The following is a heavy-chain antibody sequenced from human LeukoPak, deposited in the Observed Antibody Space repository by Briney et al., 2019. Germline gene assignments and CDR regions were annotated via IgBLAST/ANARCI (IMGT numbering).Heavy chain of an antibody. CDR2: IYPSGNT. D-gene: IGHD6-13*01. CDR1: GGSISSGRYC. Sequence: PSETLSLTCTVSGGSISSGRYCWSWIRQPAGKGLEWIGRIYPSGNTNYIPSLKSRVAISVDTSKNQFSLKLSSVTAADTAVYYCARGIAARVLFYYYYYMDVWGKGTTVTVSS. V-gene: IGHV4-61*02. J-gene: IGHJ6*03. CDR3: ARGIAARVLFYYYYYMDV.